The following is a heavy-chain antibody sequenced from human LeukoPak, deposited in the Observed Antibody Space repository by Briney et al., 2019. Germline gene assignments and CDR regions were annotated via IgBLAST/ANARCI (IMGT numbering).Heavy chain of an antibody. CDR2: INPNSGGT. CDR1: GYTLTELS. CDR3: AKLTAQAGGTGYFEY. D-gene: IGHD6-13*01. J-gene: IGHJ4*02. V-gene: IGHV1-2*02. Sequence: GASVKVSCKVSGYTLTELSMHWVRQAPGQGLEWMGWINPNSGGTNYAQKFQGRVTMTRDTSISTAYMELSRLRSDDTALYYCAKLTAQAGGTGYFEYWGQGTLVTVSS.